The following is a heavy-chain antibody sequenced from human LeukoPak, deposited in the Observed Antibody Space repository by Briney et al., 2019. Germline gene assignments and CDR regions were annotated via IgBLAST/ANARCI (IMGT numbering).Heavy chain of an antibody. CDR1: GYTFTGYY. V-gene: IGHV1-2*02. CDR2: INPNTGVT. Sequence: ASVKVSCKASGYTFTGYYMHWVRQAPGQGLTWMGWINPNTGVTNYAQKFQGRVAMTRATSINTAYMELDRLTSDDTAIYYCARSYCGGDCYWTIDYWGQGTLVTVSS. J-gene: IGHJ4*02. CDR3: ARSYCGGDCYWTIDY. D-gene: IGHD2-21*02.